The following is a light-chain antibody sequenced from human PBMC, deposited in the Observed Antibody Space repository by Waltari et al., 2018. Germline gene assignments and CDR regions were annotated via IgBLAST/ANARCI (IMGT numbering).Light chain of an antibody. CDR1: RSDVGRYDL. V-gene: IGLV2-23*01. Sequence: QSALTQPASVSGSPGQSITLSCPGSRSDVGRYDLVSWYQHHPDKAPQVIIFEDSKRPSGVSNRFSGSKSGNTASLTISGLQAEDEADYYCCSYADSRTWVFGGGTKLTVL. CDR2: EDS. J-gene: IGLJ3*02. CDR3: CSYADSRTWV.